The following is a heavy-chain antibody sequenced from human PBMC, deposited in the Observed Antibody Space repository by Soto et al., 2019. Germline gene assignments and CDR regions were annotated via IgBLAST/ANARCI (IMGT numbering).Heavy chain of an antibody. Sequence: ASVKVSCKASGYTFTSYGISWVRQAPGQGLEWMGWISAYNGNTNYAQKLQGRVTMTTDTSTSTAYMELRSLRSDDTAVYYCATTSPDYSSGWYGGDWGQGTLVTVSS. CDR2: ISAYNGNT. J-gene: IGHJ4*02. CDR1: GYTFTSYG. CDR3: ATTSPDYSSGWYGGD. D-gene: IGHD6-19*01. V-gene: IGHV1-18*01.